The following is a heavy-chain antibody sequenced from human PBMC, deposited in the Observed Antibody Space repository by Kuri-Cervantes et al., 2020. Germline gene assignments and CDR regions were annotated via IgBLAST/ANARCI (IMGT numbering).Heavy chain of an antibody. D-gene: IGHD3-3*01. CDR2: IIPIFGTA. J-gene: IGHJ5*02. CDR3: ARVDLLYDFWSGQNFNWFDP. V-gene: IGHV1-69*13. Sequence: SVKVSCKASGGTFSSYAISWVRQAPGQGLEWMGGIIPIFGTANYAQKFQGRVTITADESTSTAYMELRSLRSDDTAVYYCARVDLLYDFWSGQNFNWFDPWGQGTLVTVSS. CDR1: GGTFSSYA.